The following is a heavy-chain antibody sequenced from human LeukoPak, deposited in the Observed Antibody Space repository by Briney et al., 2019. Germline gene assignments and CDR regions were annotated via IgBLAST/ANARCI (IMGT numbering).Heavy chain of an antibody. D-gene: IGHD3-22*01. J-gene: IGHJ4*02. CDR3: AREGSGGYYHVDY. CDR1: GFTFDDYA. CDR2: ISSSSSYI. Sequence: PGGSLRLSCAASGFTFDDYAMHWVRQAPGKGLEWVSSISSSSSYIYYADSVKGRFTISRDNAKNSLYLQMNSLRAEDTAVYYCAREGSGGYYHVDYWGQGTLVTVSS. V-gene: IGHV3-21*01.